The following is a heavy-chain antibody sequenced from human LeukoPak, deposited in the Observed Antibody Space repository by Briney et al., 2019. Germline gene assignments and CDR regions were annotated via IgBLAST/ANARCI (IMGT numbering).Heavy chain of an antibody. V-gene: IGHV3-30*18. CDR1: GFTFSNYG. CDR2: IPYDGSNK. CDR3: AKNRVPTAITPDS. D-gene: IGHD2-2*02. J-gene: IGHJ5*01. Sequence: GGSLRLYCAASGFTFSNYGMHWVRQAPGKGLEWVAVIPYDGSNKYYTDSVKGRFTISRDNSKNTLYLQMNSLRAEDTAVYYCAKNRVPTAITPDSWGQGTLVTVSS.